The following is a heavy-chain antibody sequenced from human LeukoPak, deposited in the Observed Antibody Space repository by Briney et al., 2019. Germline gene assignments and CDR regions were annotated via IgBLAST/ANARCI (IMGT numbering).Heavy chain of an antibody. J-gene: IGHJ4*02. D-gene: IGHD6-13*01. CDR3: ARSSIIAAAGPYYFDY. CDR2: IIPIFGTA. CDR1: GYTFTDYY. V-gene: IGHV1-69*06. Sequence: GASVKVSSEASGYTFTDYYMHWVRQAPGQGLEWMGGIIPIFGTANYAQKFQGRVTITADKSTSTAYMELSSLRSEDTAVYYCARSSIIAAAGPYYFDYWGQGTLVTVSS.